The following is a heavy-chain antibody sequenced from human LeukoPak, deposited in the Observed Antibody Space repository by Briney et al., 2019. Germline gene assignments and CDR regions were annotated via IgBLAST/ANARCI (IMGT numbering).Heavy chain of an antibody. J-gene: IGHJ4*02. CDR1: GFSFSKSW. CDR3: ARDQTQAGPTTVDY. CDR2: INTDGTDI. D-gene: IGHD1-14*01. V-gene: IGHV3-74*03. Sequence: PGGSLRLSCVASGFSFSKSWMHWVRQAPGKGLLWVSRINTDGTDIKYADSVEGRFTISRENAKNLLYLQMHTLSAEDTAVYYCARDQTQAGPTTVDYWGQGTLVTVSS.